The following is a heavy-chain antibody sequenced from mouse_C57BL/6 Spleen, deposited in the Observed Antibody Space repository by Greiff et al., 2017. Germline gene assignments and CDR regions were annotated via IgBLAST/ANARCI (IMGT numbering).Heavy chain of an antibody. V-gene: IGHV7-3*01. Sequence: EVKLVESGGGLVQPGGSLSLSCAASGFTFTDYYMSWVRQPPGKALEWLGFIRNKANGYTTEYSASVKGRFTISRDNSQSILYLQMNALRAEDSATYYCARYAGYYGGFAYWGQGTLVTVSA. CDR3: ARYAGYYGGFAY. CDR1: GFTFTDYY. D-gene: IGHD2-3*01. J-gene: IGHJ3*01. CDR2: IRNKANGYTT.